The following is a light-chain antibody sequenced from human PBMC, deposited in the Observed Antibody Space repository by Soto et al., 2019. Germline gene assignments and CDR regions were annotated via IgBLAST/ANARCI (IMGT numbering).Light chain of an antibody. J-gene: IGLJ2*01. V-gene: IGLV2-14*01. CDR1: SSDIGGYNY. CDR2: GVS. Sequence: QSVLTQPASVSGSPGQSITISCTGTSSDIGGYNYVSWYQQHPGKAPKLMIYGVSNRPSGVSGRFFGSKSGNTASLTISGLQPEDEADYYCSSYRSSISPVVFGGATKLTVL. CDR3: SSYRSSISPVV.